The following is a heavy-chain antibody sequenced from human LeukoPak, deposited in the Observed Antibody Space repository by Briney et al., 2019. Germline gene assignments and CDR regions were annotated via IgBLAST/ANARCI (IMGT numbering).Heavy chain of an antibody. Sequence: GASVKVSCKVSGYTLTELSTHWVRQAPGKGLEWMGGFDPEDGETIYAQKFQGRVTMTEDTSTDTAYMELSSLRSEDTAVYYCATDSGGDYTGDAFDIWGQGTMVTVSS. D-gene: IGHD4-17*01. V-gene: IGHV1-24*01. CDR2: FDPEDGET. J-gene: IGHJ3*02. CDR1: GYTLTELS. CDR3: ATDSGGDYTGDAFDI.